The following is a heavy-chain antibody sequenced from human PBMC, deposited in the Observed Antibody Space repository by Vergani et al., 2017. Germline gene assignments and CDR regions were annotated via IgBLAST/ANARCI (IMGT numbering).Heavy chain of an antibody. D-gene: IGHD5-24*01. CDR2: IYTSGST. CDR1: GGSISSGSYY. V-gene: IGHV4-61*02. J-gene: IGHJ6*02. CDR3: ARGHGYKDEGVMDV. Sequence: QVQLQESGPGLVKPSQTLSLTCTVSGGSISSGSYYWSWIRQPAGEGLECIGRIYTSGSTNYNPSLKIRVTISVDTSKKQFSLKLSSVTAADTAVYYCARGHGYKDEGVMDVWGQGTTVTVSS.